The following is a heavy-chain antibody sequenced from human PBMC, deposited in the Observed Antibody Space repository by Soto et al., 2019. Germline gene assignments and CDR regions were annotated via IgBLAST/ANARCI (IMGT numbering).Heavy chain of an antibody. J-gene: IGHJ6*02. Sequence: QVQLVESGGGLVKPGGSPRLSCAASGFTFSDYYMSWIRQAPWKVLEWVSYISSSGSTIYYADSLKGRFTISRDNAKNSLYLQMNSLRAEATAVYYCASGSSYGSSYYYGMDVCGQGTTVTVSS. CDR2: ISSSGSTI. V-gene: IGHV3-11*01. CDR3: ASGSSYGSSYYYGMDV. D-gene: IGHD5-18*01. CDR1: GFTFSDYY.